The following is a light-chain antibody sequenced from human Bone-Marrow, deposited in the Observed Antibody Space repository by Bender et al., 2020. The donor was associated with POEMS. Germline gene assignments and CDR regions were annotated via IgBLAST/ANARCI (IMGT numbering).Light chain of an antibody. CDR3: QSWGSNTAV. J-gene: IGLJ2*01. Sequence: QSALTQPASVSGSPGQSITISCSGTSSDVGGYNYVSWYQQHPGKAPKLMIYEVSKRPSGVPDRFSGSTSGNTASLTISGTQTMDEADYYCQSWGSNTAVFGGGTKLTVL. CDR2: EVS. V-gene: IGLV2-14*01. CDR1: SSDVGGYNY.